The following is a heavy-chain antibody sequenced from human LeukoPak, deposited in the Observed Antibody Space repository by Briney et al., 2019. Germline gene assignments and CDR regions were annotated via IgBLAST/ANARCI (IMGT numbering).Heavy chain of an antibody. V-gene: IGHV3-30-3*01. J-gene: IGHJ5*02. D-gene: IGHD3-3*01. CDR3: ARETHYDFWSGYYSWFDP. CDR2: ISYDGSNK. Sequence: PGGSLRLSCAASGFTFSSYAMHWVRQAPGKGLEWVAVISYDGSNKYYADPVKGRFTISRDNSKNTLYLQMNSLRAEDTAVYYCARETHYDFWSGYYSWFDPWGQGTLVTVSS. CDR1: GFTFSSYA.